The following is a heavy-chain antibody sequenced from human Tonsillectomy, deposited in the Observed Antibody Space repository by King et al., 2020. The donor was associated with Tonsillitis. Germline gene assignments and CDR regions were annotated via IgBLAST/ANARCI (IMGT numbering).Heavy chain of an antibody. J-gene: IGHJ4*02. CDR2: INPSGNT. V-gene: IGHV4-34*01. Sequence: VQLQQWGAGLLKPSDTLSLTCAVYGGPFSDYYWSWIRQPPGKGLEWIWQINPSGNTNYNPSLKSRVTMSVDTSKNQVSVRLSSVTAADTAVYYCARVSGSYGGGFDSWGQGTLVTVSS. D-gene: IGHD1-26*01. CDR3: ARVSGSYGGGFDS. CDR1: GGPFSDYY.